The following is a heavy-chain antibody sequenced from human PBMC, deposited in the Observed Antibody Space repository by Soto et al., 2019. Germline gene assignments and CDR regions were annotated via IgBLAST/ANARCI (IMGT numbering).Heavy chain of an antibody. Sequence: SETLSLTCAVSSGSISSSNWWSWVRQPPGKGLEWIGEIYHSGSTNYNPSLKSRVTISVDKSKNQFSLKLSSVTAADTAVYYCARENNSGRRGGLDYWGQGTLVTVSS. V-gene: IGHV4-4*02. CDR1: SGSISSSNW. D-gene: IGHD1-26*01. CDR2: IYHSGST. CDR3: ARENNSGRRGGLDY. J-gene: IGHJ4*02.